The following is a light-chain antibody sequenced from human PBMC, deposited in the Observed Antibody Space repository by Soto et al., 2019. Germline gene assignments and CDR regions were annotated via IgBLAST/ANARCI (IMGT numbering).Light chain of an antibody. CDR1: QSVSSSY. CDR3: QQYGSSPRGFT. V-gene: IGKV3-20*01. Sequence: EIVLMQSPGTLSLSPGERVTLSCRASQSVSSSYLAWYQQKPGQAPRLLIYGASSRATGIPDRFSGSGSGTDFTLTISRLEPEDFAVYYCQQYGSSPRGFTFGPGTKVDIK. J-gene: IGKJ3*01. CDR2: GAS.